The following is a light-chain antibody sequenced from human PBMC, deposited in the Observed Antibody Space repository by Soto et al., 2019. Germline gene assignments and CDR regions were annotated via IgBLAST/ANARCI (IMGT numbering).Light chain of an antibody. CDR3: ASWDDTLSGPV. Sequence: QSVLTQPPSASGSPGQRVIISCSGSSSNIGSHTVHWYRQLPGTAPKLLLYGNHQRASGVPDRFSGSRSGTSGSLAISGLQSEDEADYYCASWDDTLSGPVFGGGTKVTVL. V-gene: IGLV1-44*01. J-gene: IGLJ3*02. CDR1: SSNIGSHT. CDR2: GNH.